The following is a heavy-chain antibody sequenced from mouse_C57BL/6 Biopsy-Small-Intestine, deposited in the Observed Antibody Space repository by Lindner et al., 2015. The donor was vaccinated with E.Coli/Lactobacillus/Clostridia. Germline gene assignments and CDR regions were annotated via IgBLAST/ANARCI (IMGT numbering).Heavy chain of an antibody. CDR1: GYTFTSYW. Sequence: VQLQESGTVLARPGASVKMSCKTSGYTFTSYWMHWVKQRPGQGLEWIGAIYPGNSDTSYNQKFKGKAKLTAVTSASTAYMELSSLTNGDSAVYYCTRDYGNSWYFDVWGTGTTVTVSS. CDR3: TRDYGNSWYFDV. V-gene: IGHV1-5*01. CDR2: IYPGNSDT. J-gene: IGHJ1*03. D-gene: IGHD2-1*01.